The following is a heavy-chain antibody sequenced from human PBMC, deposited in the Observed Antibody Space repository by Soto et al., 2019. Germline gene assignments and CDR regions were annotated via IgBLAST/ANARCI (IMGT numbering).Heavy chain of an antibody. J-gene: IGHJ4*02. V-gene: IGHV3-53*01. D-gene: IGHD2-15*01. CDR3: ARARYCSGGSCYSPPPPDY. CDR1: GFTVSSNY. Sequence: GGSLRLSCAASGFTVSSNYMSWVRQAPGKGLEWVSVIYSGGSTYYADSVKGRFTISRDNSKNTLYLQMNSLRAEDTAVYYCARARYCSGGSCYSPPPPDYWGQGTLVTVSS. CDR2: IYSGGST.